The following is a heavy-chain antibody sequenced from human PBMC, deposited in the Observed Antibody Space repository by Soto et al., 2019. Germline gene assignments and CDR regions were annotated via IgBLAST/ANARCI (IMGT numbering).Heavy chain of an antibody. CDR2: ISSSSSYI. D-gene: IGHD6-13*01. CDR3: ARKAAADYMDV. J-gene: IGHJ6*03. CDR1: GFTFSSYS. V-gene: IGHV3-21*01. Sequence: PGGSMRLSCAASGFTFSSYSMNWVRQAPGKGLEWVSSISSSSSYIYYADSVKGRFTISRDNAKNSLYLQMNSLRAEDTAVYYCARKAAADYMDVWGKGTTVTVSS.